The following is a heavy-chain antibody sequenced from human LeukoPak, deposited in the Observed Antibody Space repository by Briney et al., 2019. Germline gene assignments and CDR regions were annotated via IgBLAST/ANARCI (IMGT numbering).Heavy chain of an antibody. D-gene: IGHD1-1*01. CDR1: GGSISSSNYY. V-gene: IGHV4-39*01. CDR3: ARHHPAWTFDY. J-gene: IGHJ4*02. CDR2: IYDSGST. Sequence: SETLSLTCTVSGGSISSSNYYWGWIRQPPGKGLEWIGSIYDSGSTYYNSSLKSRVTISVDTSKNQFSLKLSSVTAADTAMYYCARHHPAWTFDYWGQGTLVTVSS.